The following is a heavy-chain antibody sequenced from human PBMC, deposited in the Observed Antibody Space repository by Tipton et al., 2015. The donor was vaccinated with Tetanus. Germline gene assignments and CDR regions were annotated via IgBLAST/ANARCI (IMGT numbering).Heavy chain of an antibody. V-gene: IGHV4-39*07. D-gene: IGHD3-10*01. J-gene: IGHJ6*02. CDR3: ARGSRAIRARYGSGNPKENYGMDV. CDR2: INHSGST. Sequence: TLSLTCTVSGGSISSSSYYWGWIRQPPGKGLEWIGEINHSGSTNHNPSLKSRVTISVDTSKNQFSLKLSSVTAADTAVYYCARGSRAIRARYGSGNPKENYGMDVWGQGTTVTVSS. CDR1: GGSISSSSYY.